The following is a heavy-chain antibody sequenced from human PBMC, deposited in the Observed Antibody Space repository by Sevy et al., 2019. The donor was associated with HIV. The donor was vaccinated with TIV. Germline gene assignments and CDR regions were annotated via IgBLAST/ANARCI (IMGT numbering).Heavy chain of an antibody. D-gene: IGHD3-22*01. V-gene: IGHV3-20*04. CDR1: GFTFDDYG. Sequence: GGSLRLSCAASGFTFDDYGMSWVRQAPGKGLEWVSGINWNGGSTGYADSVKGRFTISRDNAKNSLYLQMNSLRAEETALYYCARVGVVVNLLYYYYGMDVWGQGTTVTVSS. CDR3: ARVGVVVNLLYYYYGMDV. CDR2: INWNGGST. J-gene: IGHJ6*02.